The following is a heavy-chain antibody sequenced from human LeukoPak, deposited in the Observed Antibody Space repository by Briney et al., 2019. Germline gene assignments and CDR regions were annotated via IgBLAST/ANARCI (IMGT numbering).Heavy chain of an antibody. Sequence: GGSLRLSCAASGFTVSNNYMSWVRQAPGKGLEWVSVIYSGGTTFYADSVKGRFTISRQNSENTLYLQMNSLRAEDTAVYYCARGISGWYFDYWGQGTLVTVPS. J-gene: IGHJ4*02. D-gene: IGHD6-19*01. CDR3: ARGISGWYFDY. CDR2: IYSGGTT. V-gene: IGHV3-53*04. CDR1: GFTVSNNY.